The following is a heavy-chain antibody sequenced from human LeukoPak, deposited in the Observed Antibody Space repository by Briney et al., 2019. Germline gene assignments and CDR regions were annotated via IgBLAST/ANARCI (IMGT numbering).Heavy chain of an antibody. CDR2: ISAYNGNT. V-gene: IGHV1-18*01. CDR1: GYTFTSSG. Sequence: GASVKVSCKASGYTFTSSGISWVRQAPGQGLEWMGRISAYNGNTNYAQKLQGRVTMTTDTSTSTAYMELRSLRSDDTAVYYCARARGELELSYYYGMDVWGRGTTVTVSS. J-gene: IGHJ6*02. CDR3: ARARGELELSYYYGMDV. D-gene: IGHD1-7*01.